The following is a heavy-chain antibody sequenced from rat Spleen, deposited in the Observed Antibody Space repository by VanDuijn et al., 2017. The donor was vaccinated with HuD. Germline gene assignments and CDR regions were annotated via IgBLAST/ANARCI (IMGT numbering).Heavy chain of an antibody. Sequence: EVQLVESAGGLVQPGRSLKLSCAASRFTFSDYGMAWVRQAPTTGLEWVATISYGDSSGHSSTYYRDSVKGRFTISKDNAKSSLYLQMDSLRSGDTATYYCARHGYDGSYYYWDYWGQGVMVTVSS. V-gene: IGHV5-29*01. J-gene: IGHJ2*01. D-gene: IGHD1-12*02. CDR1: RFTFSDYG. CDR3: ARHGYDGSYYYWDY. CDR2: ISYGDSSGHSST.